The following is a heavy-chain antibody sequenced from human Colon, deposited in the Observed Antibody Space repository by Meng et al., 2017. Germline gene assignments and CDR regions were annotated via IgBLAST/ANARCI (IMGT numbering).Heavy chain of an antibody. J-gene: IGHJ4*02. CDR1: GFTFSSYA. CDR3: ANHLGEYFDY. D-gene: IGHD3-16*01. V-gene: IGHV3-23*01. Sequence: GESLKISCAASGFTFSSYAMSWVRQAPGKGLEWVSAISCSGGSTYYADSVKGRFTISRDNSKNTLYLQMNSLRAEDTAVYYCANHLGEYFDYWGQGTLVTVSS. CDR2: ISCSGGST.